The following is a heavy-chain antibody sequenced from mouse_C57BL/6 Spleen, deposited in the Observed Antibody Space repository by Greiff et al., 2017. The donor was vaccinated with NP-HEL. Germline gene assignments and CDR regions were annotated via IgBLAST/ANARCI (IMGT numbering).Heavy chain of an antibody. CDR2: IDPETGGT. D-gene: IGHD1-1*01. CDR3: TREVTTVVAKGY. V-gene: IGHV1-15*01. CDR1: GYTFTDYE. Sequence: QVQLQQSGAELVRPGASVTLSCKASGYTFTDYEMHWVKQTPVHGLEWIGAIDPETGGTAYNQKFKGKAILTADKSSSTAYMELRSLTSEDSAVYYCTREVTTVVAKGYWGQGTTLTVSS. J-gene: IGHJ2*01.